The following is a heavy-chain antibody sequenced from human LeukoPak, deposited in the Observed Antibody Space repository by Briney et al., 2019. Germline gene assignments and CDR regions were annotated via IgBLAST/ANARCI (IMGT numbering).Heavy chain of an antibody. J-gene: IGHJ5*02. CDR2: INPNSGGT. Sequence: ASVKVSCKASGYTFTGYYMHWVRQAPGQGLEWMGWINPNSGGTNYAQKFQGRVTMTRDTSISTAYMELSRLRSDDTAVYYCARDAPYYDFWSGNWFDPWGQGTLVTVSS. CDR3: ARDAPYYDFWSGNWFDP. V-gene: IGHV1-2*02. D-gene: IGHD3-3*01. CDR1: GYTFTGYY.